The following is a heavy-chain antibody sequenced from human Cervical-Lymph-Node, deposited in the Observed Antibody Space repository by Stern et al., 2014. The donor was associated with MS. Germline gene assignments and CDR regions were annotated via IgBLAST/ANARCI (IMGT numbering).Heavy chain of an antibody. Sequence: VQLVESGGGLVKPGGSLRLSCAASGFTFSSYSMNWVRQAPGKGLEWVSSISSSSNNIYYADSVRGRFTISRDNAKNSLHLQMNSLRVEDTAVYYCAREGGISDYDLYYYYGMDVWGQGTTVTVSS. J-gene: IGHJ6*02. CDR2: ISSSSNNI. CDR3: AREGGISDYDLYYYYGMDV. CDR1: GFTFSSYS. V-gene: IGHV3-21*01. D-gene: IGHD5-12*01.